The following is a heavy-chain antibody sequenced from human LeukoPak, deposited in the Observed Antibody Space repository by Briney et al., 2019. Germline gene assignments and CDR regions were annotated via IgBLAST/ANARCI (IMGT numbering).Heavy chain of an antibody. CDR1: GFTVSSNY. D-gene: IGHD6-19*01. CDR2: IYSGGST. CDR3: ARGARGSGWRVFDY. Sequence: GGSLRLSCAASGFTVSSNYMSWVRQAPGKGLEWVSVIYSGGSTYYADSVKGRFTISRDNSKNTLYLQMNSLRAEDTSVYYCARGARGSGWRVFDYWGQGTLVTVSS. V-gene: IGHV3-53*05. J-gene: IGHJ4*02.